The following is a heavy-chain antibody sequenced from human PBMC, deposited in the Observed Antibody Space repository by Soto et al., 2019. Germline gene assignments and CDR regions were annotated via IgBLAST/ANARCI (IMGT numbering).Heavy chain of an antibody. V-gene: IGHV1-18*04. D-gene: IGHD2-15*01. Sequence: QVQLVQSGAEVKKPGASVKVSCKASGYTFTSYGISWVRLAPGQGLEWMGWISAYNGNTNYAQKLQGRVTMTTDTSTSTAYMELRSLRSDDTAVYYCARHGYCSGGSFPPSYYYGMDVWGQGTTVTVSS. CDR2: ISAYNGNT. J-gene: IGHJ6*02. CDR3: ARHGYCSGGSFPPSYYYGMDV. CDR1: GYTFTSYG.